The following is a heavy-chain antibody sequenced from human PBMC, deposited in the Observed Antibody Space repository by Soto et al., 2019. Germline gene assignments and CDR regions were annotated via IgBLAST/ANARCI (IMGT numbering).Heavy chain of an antibody. V-gene: IGHV3-30-3*01. D-gene: IGHD2-15*01. J-gene: IGHJ6*02. CDR1: GFTFSSYA. Sequence: QVQLVESGGGVVQPGRSLRLSCAASGFTFSSYAMHWVRQAPGKGLEWVAVISYDGSNKYYADSVKGPFTISRDNSKNTLYLQMNSLRAEDTAVYYCARDSPYCSGGSCYSYYYGMDVWGQGTTVTVSS. CDR2: ISYDGSNK. CDR3: ARDSPYCSGGSCYSYYYGMDV.